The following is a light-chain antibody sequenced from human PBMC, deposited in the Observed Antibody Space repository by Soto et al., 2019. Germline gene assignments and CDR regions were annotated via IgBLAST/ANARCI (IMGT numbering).Light chain of an antibody. CDR3: SSYTSSNCYLV. V-gene: IGLV2-14*01. CDR1: SSDVGGYNY. Sequence: QSALTQPASVSGSPGQSITISCTGTSSDVGGYNYVSWYQQHPGKAPKLMIYDVSNRPSGVSNRFSGSKSGYTASLTISGLQAEDDADYSCSSYTSSNCYLVFGGGTNLTVL. CDR2: DVS. J-gene: IGLJ2*01.